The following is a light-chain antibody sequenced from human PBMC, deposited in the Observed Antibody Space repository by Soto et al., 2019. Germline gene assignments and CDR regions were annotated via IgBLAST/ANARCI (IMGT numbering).Light chain of an antibody. CDR1: QSISSW. CDR3: KNSYSTLLR. Sequence: IKMTQPPPPLSAYVGDRATITCRASQSISSWLAWYQQKPGKANKLLIYAASSLQSGVPSRFSGSGSGTDFTLTISSLQAEDFATYYCKNSYSTLLRFGGGNKVAIK. J-gene: IGKJ4*01. CDR2: AAS. V-gene: IGKV1-39*01.